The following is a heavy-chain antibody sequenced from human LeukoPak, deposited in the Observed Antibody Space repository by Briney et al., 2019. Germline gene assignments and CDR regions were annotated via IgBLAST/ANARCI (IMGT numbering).Heavy chain of an antibody. Sequence: GGPLRLSCAASGFTFSSHGMHWVRQAPGKGLEWVALIWYDGSNKNYADSVKGRFTISRDDSKSTLYLQMNSLRVEDTAVYYCAKDLSYGSNWFDPWGQGTLVTVSS. CDR3: AKDLSYGSNWFDP. J-gene: IGHJ5*02. CDR2: IWYDGSNK. D-gene: IGHD5-18*01. CDR1: GFTFSSHG. V-gene: IGHV3-33*06.